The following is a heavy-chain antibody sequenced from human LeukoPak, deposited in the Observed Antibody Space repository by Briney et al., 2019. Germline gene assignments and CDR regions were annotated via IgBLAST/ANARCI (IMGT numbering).Heavy chain of an antibody. J-gene: IGHJ6*02. Sequence: GESLKISCKGSGYNFTTYWIGWVRQMPGKGLECLGVIYPGDSDTRYSPSFQGQVTISADKSISTAYLQWSSLKASDTAIYYCARHQGGMDVWGQGTTVTVSS. CDR2: IYPGDSDT. V-gene: IGHV5-51*01. CDR3: ARHQGGMDV. CDR1: GYNFTTYW.